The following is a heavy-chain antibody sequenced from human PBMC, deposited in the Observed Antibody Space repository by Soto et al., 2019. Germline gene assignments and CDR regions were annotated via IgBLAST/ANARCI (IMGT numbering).Heavy chain of an antibody. D-gene: IGHD3-3*01. CDR2: MNPNSGNT. V-gene: IGHV1-8*01. J-gene: IGHJ6*03. CDR1: GYTFTSYD. CDR3: ARAITIFGVVTPRDYYMDV. Sequence: QVQLVQSGAEVKKPGASVKVSCKASGYTFTSYDINWVRQATGQGLEWMGWMNPNSGNTGYAQKFQGRATMTRNTSISTAYRELSSLRSEDTAVYYCARAITIFGVVTPRDYYMDVWGKGTTVTVSS.